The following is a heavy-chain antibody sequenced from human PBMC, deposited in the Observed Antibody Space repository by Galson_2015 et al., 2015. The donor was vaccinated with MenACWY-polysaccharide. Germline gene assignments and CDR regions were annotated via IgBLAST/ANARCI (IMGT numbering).Heavy chain of an antibody. CDR3: VREGENAVAGTLDI. J-gene: IGHJ3*02. Sequence: SLRLSCAASGFTFSSYWMNWVRQAPGKGLVWVSRINSDGSTSYADSVKGRFTMSRDDAKNTVYLQMNSLRAEDTAVYYYVREGENAVAGTLDIWGQGTMVTVSS. CDR2: INSDGST. CDR1: GFTFSSYW. D-gene: IGHD6-19*01. V-gene: IGHV3-74*01.